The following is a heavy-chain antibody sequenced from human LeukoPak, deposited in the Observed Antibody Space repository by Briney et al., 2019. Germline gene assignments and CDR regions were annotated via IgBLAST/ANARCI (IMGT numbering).Heavy chain of an antibody. J-gene: IGHJ4*02. D-gene: IGHD5-18*01. Sequence: PGGSLRLSCAASGFTLSSYAMGWVRQAPGKGLEWVSAISSSGGNSDTGGSTYYADSVKGRFTISRDNSKNTLYLQMNSLRAEDTAVYYCAKDLEDTAIFLLFDYWGQGTLVTVSS. CDR1: GFTLSSYA. CDR2: ISSSGGNSDTGGST. V-gene: IGHV3-23*01. CDR3: AKDLEDTAIFLLFDY.